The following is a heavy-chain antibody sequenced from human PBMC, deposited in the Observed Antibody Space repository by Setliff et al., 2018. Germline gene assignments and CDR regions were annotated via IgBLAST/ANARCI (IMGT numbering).Heavy chain of an antibody. Sequence: SETLSLTCTVSGGSISSGDYYWSWIRQPPGKGLEWIGYIYYSGSAYYNPSLKSRVTISVDTSKNQFSLKLSSVTAADTAVYYCARESPLDDYVWGSYRSYYFDYWGQGTLVTVSS. V-gene: IGHV4-30-4*02. CDR2: IYYSGSA. CDR1: GGSISSGDYY. CDR3: ARESPLDDYVWGSYRSYYFDY. D-gene: IGHD3-16*02. J-gene: IGHJ4*02.